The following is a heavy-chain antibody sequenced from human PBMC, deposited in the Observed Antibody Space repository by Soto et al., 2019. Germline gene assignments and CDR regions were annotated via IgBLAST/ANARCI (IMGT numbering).Heavy chain of an antibody. CDR3: AGSDFWSGYSGGAFDI. J-gene: IGHJ3*02. Sequence: GGSLRLSCAASGFTFSSYGMHWVRQAPGKGLEWVAVIWYDGSNKYYAGSVKGRFTISRDNSKNTLYLQMNSLRAEDTAVYYCAGSDFWSGYSGGAFDIWGQGTMVTVSS. CDR2: IWYDGSNK. V-gene: IGHV3-33*01. D-gene: IGHD3-3*01. CDR1: GFTFSSYG.